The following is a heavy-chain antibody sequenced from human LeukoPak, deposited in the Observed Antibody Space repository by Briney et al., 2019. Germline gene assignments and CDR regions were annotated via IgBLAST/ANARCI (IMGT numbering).Heavy chain of an antibody. CDR2: IIPIFGTA. V-gene: IGHV1-69*05. J-gene: IGHJ4*02. CDR1: GGTFSSYA. Sequence: VASVKVSCKASGGTFSSYAISWVRQAPGQGLEWMGGIIPIFGTANYAQKFQGRVTITTDESTSTAYMELSSLRSEDTAVYYCATYCTNGVCNFDYWGQGTPVTVSS. CDR3: ATYCTNGVCNFDY. D-gene: IGHD2-8*01.